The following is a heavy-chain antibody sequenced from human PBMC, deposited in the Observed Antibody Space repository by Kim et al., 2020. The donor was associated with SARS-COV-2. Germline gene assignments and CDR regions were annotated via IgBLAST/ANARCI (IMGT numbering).Heavy chain of an antibody. CDR1: GGSISSCGYY. D-gene: IGHD3-10*01. V-gene: IGHV4-31*03. Sequence: SETLSLTCTVSGGSISSCGYYWSWIRQHQGKGLEWIGYIYYSGSTYYNPSLRSRVTISVDTSKNHFSLKLSSVTAADTAVYYCARMRGGYYYGSGSYFFDPWGQGTLVTVSS. J-gene: IGHJ5*02. CDR2: IYYSGST. CDR3: ARMRGGYYYGSGSYFFDP.